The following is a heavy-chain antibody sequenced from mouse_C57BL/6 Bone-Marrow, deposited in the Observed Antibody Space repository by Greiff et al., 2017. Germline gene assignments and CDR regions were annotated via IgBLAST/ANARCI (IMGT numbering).Heavy chain of an antibody. CDR3: TTRYDYDFDY. Sequence: EVKLMESGAELVRPGASVKLSCTASGFNIKDDYMHWVKQRPEQGLAWIGWIDPENGDTEYASKFQGKATITADTSSNTAYLQLSSLTSEDTAVYYCTTRYDYDFDYWGQGTTLTVSS. J-gene: IGHJ2*01. CDR2: IDPENGDT. CDR1: GFNIKDDY. V-gene: IGHV14-4*01. D-gene: IGHD2-4*01.